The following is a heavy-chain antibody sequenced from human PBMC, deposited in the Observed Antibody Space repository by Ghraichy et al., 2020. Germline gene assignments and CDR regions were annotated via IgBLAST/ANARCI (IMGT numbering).Heavy chain of an antibody. CDR1: GYTFTGYY. D-gene: IGHD1-26*01. Sequence: GESLNISCKASGYTFTGYYMHWVRQAPGQGLEWMGWINPNSGGTNYAQKFQGRVTMTRDTSISTAYMELSRLRSDDTAVYYCARARIVGATRRYYFDYWGQGTLVTVSS. V-gene: IGHV1-2*02. CDR3: ARARIVGATRRYYFDY. J-gene: IGHJ4*02. CDR2: INPNSGGT.